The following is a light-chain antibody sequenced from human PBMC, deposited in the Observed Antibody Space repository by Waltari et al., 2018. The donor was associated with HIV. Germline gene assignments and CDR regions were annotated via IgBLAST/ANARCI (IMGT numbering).Light chain of an antibody. CDR1: SSDVGNYNL. V-gene: IGLV2-23*02. CDR2: EVS. CDR3: CSYAGSVV. Sequence: QSALTQPASVSGSPGQSITISCTGTSSDVGNYNLVSWYQQHPGKAPKLMIYEVSKRPSGVSNRFSGSKSGNTASLTIAGLQAEDEAYYYCCSYAGSVVFGGGTKLTVL. J-gene: IGLJ2*01.